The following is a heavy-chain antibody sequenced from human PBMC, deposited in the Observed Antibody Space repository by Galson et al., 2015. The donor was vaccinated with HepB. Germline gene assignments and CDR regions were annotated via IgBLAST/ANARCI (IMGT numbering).Heavy chain of an antibody. CDR1: GFTFDDYA. J-gene: IGHJ4*02. V-gene: IGHV3-43*01. CDR2: ITWDGGTT. CDR3: AKDGGDDYVASNYFDS. Sequence: SLRLSCATSGFTFDDYAMHWVRQAPGRGLEWVSLITWDGGTTFYADSVQGRFTLSRDNSKNSLYLQMNSLRTEDTALYFCAKDGGDDYVASNYFDSWGQGTLVTVSS. D-gene: IGHD4-17*01.